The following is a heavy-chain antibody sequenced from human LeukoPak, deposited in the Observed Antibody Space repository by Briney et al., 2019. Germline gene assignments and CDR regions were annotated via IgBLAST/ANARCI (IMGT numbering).Heavy chain of an antibody. CDR2: INPNSGGT. D-gene: IGHD2-2*01. J-gene: IGHJ5*02. V-gene: IGHV1-2*02. Sequence: ASVKVSCKASGYTFTGYYMHWVRQAPGQGLEWMGWINPNSGGTNYAQKFQGRVTMTRDTSISTAYMELSRLRSDDTAVYYCARDRVDIVVVPAALRGFDPWGQGTLVTVSS. CDR3: ARDRVDIVVVPAALRGFDP. CDR1: GYTFTGYY.